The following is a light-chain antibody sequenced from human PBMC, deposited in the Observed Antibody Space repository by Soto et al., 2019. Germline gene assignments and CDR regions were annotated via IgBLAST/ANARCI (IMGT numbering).Light chain of an antibody. CDR3: QQYGSSPLT. CDR1: QSVSSSY. J-gene: IGKJ1*01. CDR2: SAS. Sequence: EIVLTQSPGTLSLSPGERATLSCRASQSVSSSYLAWYQQKPDQAPRLFIYSASTRATGIQDRFSGSGSGTDFTLTISRLEPEDFAVYYCQQYGSSPLTFGQGTKVEIK. V-gene: IGKV3-20*01.